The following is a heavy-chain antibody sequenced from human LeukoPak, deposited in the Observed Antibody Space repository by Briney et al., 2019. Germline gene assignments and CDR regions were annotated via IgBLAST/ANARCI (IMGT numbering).Heavy chain of an antibody. CDR1: GYSFTNYW. D-gene: IGHD2-15*01. Sequence: GESLKISCKVSGYSFTNYWIGWVRQMPGKGLEWMGIIYPADSDTKYSPSFQGQVTISAAKSISTAYLQWSSLKASDTAMYYCARSGHLGYCSGGSCFRWDYWGQGTLVTVSS. CDR3: ARSGHLGYCSGGSCFRWDY. J-gene: IGHJ4*02. CDR2: IYPADSDT. V-gene: IGHV5-51*01.